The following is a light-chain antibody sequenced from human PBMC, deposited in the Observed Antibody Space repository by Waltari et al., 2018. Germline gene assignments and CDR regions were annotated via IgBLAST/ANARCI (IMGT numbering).Light chain of an antibody. CDR3: MHGKNVPPA. CDR1: QSLLHSDGKTY. Sequence: DIVMTQNTLSLSVTPGQPASISCKYSQSLLHSDGKTYLYWYLQKEGQSPHLLIYEVSSRFSGVTDRVSGSGSGTDFTLKISRVEAEDVGVYYCMHGKNVPPAFGQGTKVEIK. CDR2: EVS. V-gene: IGKV2-29*02. J-gene: IGKJ1*01.